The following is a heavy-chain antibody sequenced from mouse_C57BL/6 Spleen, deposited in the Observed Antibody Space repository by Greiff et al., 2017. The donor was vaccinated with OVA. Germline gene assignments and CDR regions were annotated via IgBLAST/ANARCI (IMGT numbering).Heavy chain of an antibody. D-gene: IGHD3-1*01. V-gene: IGHV1-80*01. J-gene: IGHJ2*01. CDR2: IYPGDGDT. CDR3: ARSGSTGYFDY. Sequence: QVQLKQSGAELVKPGASVKISCKASGYAFSSYWMNWVKQRPGKGLEWIGQIYPGDGDTNYNGKFKGKATLTADKSSSTAYMQLSSLTSEDSAVYFCARSGSTGYFDYWGQGTTLTVSS. CDR1: GYAFSSYW.